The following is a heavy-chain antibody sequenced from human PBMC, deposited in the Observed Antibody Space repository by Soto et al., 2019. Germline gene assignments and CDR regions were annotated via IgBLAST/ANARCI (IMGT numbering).Heavy chain of an antibody. V-gene: IGHV4-34*01. J-gene: IGHJ3*02. D-gene: IGHD1-1*01. CDR3: ARVERGTATTVVDAFDI. CDR2: VSHSGGT. Sequence: QVQLQQWGAGLLKPSETLSLTCAVYGGFVTSGSYYWSWIRQPPGKGLEWIGEVSHSGGTHFIPSLKSRVTISVDTSKNQFTLKMSSVTAADTALYYCARVERGTATTVVDAFDIWGPGTMVTVSS. CDR1: GGFVTSGSYY.